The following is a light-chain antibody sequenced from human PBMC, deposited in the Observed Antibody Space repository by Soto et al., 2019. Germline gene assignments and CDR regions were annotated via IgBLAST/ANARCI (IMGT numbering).Light chain of an antibody. V-gene: IGLV2-11*01. J-gene: IGLJ2*01. CDR1: SSDVGGYNY. Sequence: QSALTQPRSVSGSPGQSVTISCTGTSSDVGGYNYVSWYLQHPGKAPKVMIYDVSKRPSGVPDRFSGSKSGNTASLTISGVQAEDEADYYCCSYAGSRALFGGGTKVTVL. CDR2: DVS. CDR3: CSYAGSRAL.